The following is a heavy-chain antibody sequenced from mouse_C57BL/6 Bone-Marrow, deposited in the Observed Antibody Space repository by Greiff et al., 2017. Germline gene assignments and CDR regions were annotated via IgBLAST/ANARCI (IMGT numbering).Heavy chain of an antibody. Sequence: VQLQQSGAELARPGASVKLSCKASGYTFTSYGISWVKQRTGQGLEWIGEINPRSGNTYYNEKFKVKATLTADKSSSTAYMELRSLTSNDTAVYCCARGLRERDWYFDVWGTGTTVTVSS. V-gene: IGHV1-81*01. J-gene: IGHJ1*03. CDR3: ARGLRERDWYFDV. CDR2: INPRSGNT. D-gene: IGHD1-1*01. CDR1: GYTFTSYG.